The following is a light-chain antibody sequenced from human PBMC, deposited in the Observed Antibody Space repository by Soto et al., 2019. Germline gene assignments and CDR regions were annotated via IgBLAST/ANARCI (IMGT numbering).Light chain of an antibody. CDR2: EVS. CDR3: SSYTGSSTYV. CDR1: SSNY. V-gene: IGLV2-14*01. J-gene: IGLJ1*01. Sequence: QSVLTQPASVSGSLGQSITISCTGSSSNYVSWYQQHPGNAPKLMIYEVSFRPSGVSNRFSGSKSGNTASLTISGLQAEDEADYYCSSYTGSSTYVFGPGTKVTVL.